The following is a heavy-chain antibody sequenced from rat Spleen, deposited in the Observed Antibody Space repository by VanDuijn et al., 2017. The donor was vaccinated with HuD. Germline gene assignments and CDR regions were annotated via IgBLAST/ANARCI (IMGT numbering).Heavy chain of an antibody. D-gene: IGHD1-12*03. CDR3: AKRDYDGYYPFAY. J-gene: IGHJ3*01. Sequence: EVQLVESGGGLVQPGRSLKLSCAASGFTFSRYWMYWIRQAPGKGLECVSSINGDGGSTYYPDSVKGRFTISRDNAENTVYLQMNSLRSEDTATYYCAKRDYDGYYPFAYWGQGTLVTVSS. CDR1: GFTFSRYW. V-gene: IGHV5-58*01. CDR2: INGDGGST.